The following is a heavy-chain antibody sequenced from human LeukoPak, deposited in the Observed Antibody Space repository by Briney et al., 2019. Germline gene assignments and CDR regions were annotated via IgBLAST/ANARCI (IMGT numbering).Heavy chain of an antibody. Sequence: PGGSLRLSCEASGFTFSSYTMNWVRQAPGKGLEWLSYISSSGSTIYYADSVKGRFTISRDNAKNSLYLQMHSLRAEDTALYYCAREGWSGRNGEYLVGGMDVWAQGTTVTVSS. J-gene: IGHJ6*02. V-gene: IGHV3-48*01. CDR2: ISSSGSTI. CDR1: GFTFSSYT. D-gene: IGHD1-26*01. CDR3: AREGWSGRNGEYLVGGMDV.